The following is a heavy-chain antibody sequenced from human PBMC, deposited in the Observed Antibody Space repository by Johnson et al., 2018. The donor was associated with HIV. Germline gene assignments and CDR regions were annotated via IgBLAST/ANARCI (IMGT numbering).Heavy chain of an antibody. V-gene: IGHV3-30*03. CDR2: ISYDGSNK. D-gene: IGHD1-26*01. J-gene: IGHJ3*02. CDR3: ARVRAGRENAFDI. CDR1: GFTLGSFG. Sequence: HVQLVESGGGVVQPGRSLRLSCVASGFTLGSFGMHWVRQAPGKGLEWVAVISYDGSNKYYADSVKGRFTISRDNSKNTLSLQMNSPRVDDTAIYYCARVRAGRENAFDIWGQGTMVTVSS.